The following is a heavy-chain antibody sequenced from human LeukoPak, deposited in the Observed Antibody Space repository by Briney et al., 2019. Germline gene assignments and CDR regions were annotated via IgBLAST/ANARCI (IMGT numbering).Heavy chain of an antibody. CDR2: ISSSGSTI. V-gene: IGHV3-11*04. CDR1: GFTFSDYY. D-gene: IGHD2-2*01. J-gene: IGHJ4*02. Sequence: GGSLRLSCAASGFTFSDYYMSWIRQAPGKGLEWVSYISSSGSTIYYADSVKGRFTISRDNAKNSLYLQMNSLRAEDTAVYYCARDRVVVVPAATPFDYWGQGTLVTVSS. CDR3: ARDRVVVVPAATPFDY.